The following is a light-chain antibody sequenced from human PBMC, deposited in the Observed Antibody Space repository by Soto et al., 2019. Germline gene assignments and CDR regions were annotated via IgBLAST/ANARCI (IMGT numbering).Light chain of an antibody. CDR2: DAS. J-gene: IGKJ2*01. CDR3: QQYGSSPLTYT. V-gene: IGKV3-11*01. CDR1: QSVSTY. Sequence: EIVLTQSPATLSLSPGDRATLSCRASQSVSTYLAWHQQKPGQAPRLLIYDASNRATGIPARFSGSGSGTDFTLTISSLEPEDFAVYYCQQYGSSPLTYTFGQGTKLEIK.